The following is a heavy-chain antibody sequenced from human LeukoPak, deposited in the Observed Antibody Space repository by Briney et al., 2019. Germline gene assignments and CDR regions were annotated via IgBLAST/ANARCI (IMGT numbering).Heavy chain of an antibody. D-gene: IGHD2-2*01. V-gene: IGHV3-74*01. CDR2: INSDGSST. CDR3: AIGPYCSSSSCLPFGY. Sequence: GGSLRLSCAASGFTFSSYWMHWVRQAPGKGLVWVSRINSDGSSTSYADSVKGRFTISRDNAKNTLYLQMNSLRDEDTAVYYCAIGPYCSSSSCLPFGYWGQGTLVTVSS. J-gene: IGHJ4*02. CDR1: GFTFSSYW.